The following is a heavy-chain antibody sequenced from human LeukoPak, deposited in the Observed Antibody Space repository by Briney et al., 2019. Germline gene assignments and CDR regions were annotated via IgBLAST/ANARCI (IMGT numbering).Heavy chain of an antibody. CDR3: VEEAGSVAGRFDH. CDR1: GLIFSNYG. J-gene: IGHJ4*02. Sequence: GGSLRLSCAASGLIFSNYGMHWVRQAPGKGLEWVTFIQYDGISKYYADSVKGRFTISRDNSKNTLYLQMNSLRPEDTTVYYCVEEAGSVAGRFDHWGQGNMVTVYS. V-gene: IGHV3-30*02. CDR2: IQYDGISK. D-gene: IGHD6-19*01.